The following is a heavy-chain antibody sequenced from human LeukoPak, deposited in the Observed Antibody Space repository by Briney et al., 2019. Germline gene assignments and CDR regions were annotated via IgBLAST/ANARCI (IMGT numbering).Heavy chain of an antibody. CDR2: VHLDGST. D-gene: IGHD3-3*01. CDR1: GGSLSSTNW. Sequence: SDTLSLTCGVSGGSLSSTNWWTWIRPPPGKGLEWIGEVHLDGSTNFNPSLKSRLTMSVDLSENHVSLKLTSVTAADPAVYYCARQGGFYRPLDYSGQGTLVTVSS. J-gene: IGHJ4*02. CDR3: ARQGGFYRPLDY. V-gene: IGHV4-4*02.